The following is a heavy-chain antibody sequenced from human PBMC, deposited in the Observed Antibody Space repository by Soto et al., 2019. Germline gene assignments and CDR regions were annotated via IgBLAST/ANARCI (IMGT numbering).Heavy chain of an antibody. Sequence: EVQLVESGGDLVQPGGSLRLSCAASGFIFSSYEMNWVRQAPGKGLEWVSYISYSGSPTDYADSVRGRFTISRDNAKNSIYLQMNSLRAEDTAVYYCVRDRSARVPTSIDYWGHGTLVTVSS. V-gene: IGHV3-48*03. J-gene: IGHJ4*01. D-gene: IGHD3-3*01. CDR1: GFIFSSYE. CDR3: VRDRSARVPTSIDY. CDR2: ISYSGSPT.